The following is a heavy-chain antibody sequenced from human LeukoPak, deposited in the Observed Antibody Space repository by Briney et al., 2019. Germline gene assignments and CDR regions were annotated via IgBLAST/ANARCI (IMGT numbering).Heavy chain of an antibody. Sequence: SETPSLTCTVSGGSISSYYWSWIRQPPGKGLEWIGYIYYSGSTNYNPSLKSRVTISVDTSKNQFSLKLSSVTAADTAVYYCARGNYGDYDTYYFDYWGQGTLVTVSS. V-gene: IGHV4-59*01. D-gene: IGHD4-17*01. J-gene: IGHJ4*02. CDR3: ARGNYGDYDTYYFDY. CDR2: IYYSGST. CDR1: GGSISSYY.